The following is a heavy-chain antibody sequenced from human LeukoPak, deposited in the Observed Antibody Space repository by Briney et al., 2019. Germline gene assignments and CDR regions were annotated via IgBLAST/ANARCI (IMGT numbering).Heavy chain of an antibody. CDR3: ARSTRIYDHNWFDP. J-gene: IGHJ5*02. CDR2: IYTSGST. Sequence: SETLSLTCTVSGGSISPYYWSWIRQSAGKGLEWIGRIYTSGSTNYNPSLKSRVSMSVDTSKNQFSLKMSSVTAADTAVYYCARSTRIYDHNWFDPWGQGTLVTVSS. CDR1: GGSISPYY. V-gene: IGHV4-4*07. D-gene: IGHD3-22*01.